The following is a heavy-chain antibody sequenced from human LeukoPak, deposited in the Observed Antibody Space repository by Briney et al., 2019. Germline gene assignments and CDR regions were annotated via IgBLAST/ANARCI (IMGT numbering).Heavy chain of an antibody. D-gene: IGHD3-16*01. CDR3: AKDPTVGEWPNWFDP. J-gene: IGHJ5*02. CDR1: GFTFSSYA. V-gene: IGHV3-23*01. Sequence: GGSLRLSCAASGFTFSSYAKGWVRQAPEGGLQWVSAISGSGGATYSADSVKGRFTISRDNSKNTLYLQMNTLRAEDTAVYYCAKDPTVGEWPNWFDPWGQGTLVTVSS. CDR2: ISGSGGAT.